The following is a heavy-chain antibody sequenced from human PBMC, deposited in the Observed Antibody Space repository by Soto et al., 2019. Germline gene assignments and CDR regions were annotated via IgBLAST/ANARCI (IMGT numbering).Heavy chain of an antibody. CDR1: GDSVSSNSAA. J-gene: IGHJ6*03. V-gene: IGHV6-1*01. D-gene: IGHD2-2*01. CDR3: ARDKGSSSIDYYYYMDV. Sequence: SQTLSLTCAISGDSVSSNSAAWNWIRQSPSRGLEWLGRTYYRSKWYNDYAVSVKSRITINPDTSKNQFSLQLNSVTPEDTAVYYCARDKGSSSIDYYYYMDVWGKGTKVTVSS. CDR2: TYYRSKWYN.